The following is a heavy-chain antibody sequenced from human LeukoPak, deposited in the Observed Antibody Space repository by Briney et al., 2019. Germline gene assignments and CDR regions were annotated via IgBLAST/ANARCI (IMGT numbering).Heavy chain of an antibody. CDR1: GFTFSSYA. Sequence: PGGSLRLSCAASGFTFSSYAMHWVRQAPGKGLEWVAVISYDGSNKYYADSVKGRFTISRDNSKNTLYLQMNSLRAEDTAVYYCARDDYGGGGKRNDYWGQGTLVTVSS. D-gene: IGHD4-23*01. V-gene: IGHV3-30-3*01. J-gene: IGHJ4*02. CDR2: ISYDGSNK. CDR3: ARDDYGGGGKRNDY.